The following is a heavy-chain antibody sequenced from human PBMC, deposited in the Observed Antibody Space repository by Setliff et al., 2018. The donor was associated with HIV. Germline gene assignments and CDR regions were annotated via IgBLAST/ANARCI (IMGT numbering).Heavy chain of an antibody. D-gene: IGHD3-22*01. V-gene: IGHV4-34*01. Sequence: PSETLSLTCAVYRGSFSGYYWSWIRQPPGKGLEWIGEINHSGSTNYNPSLKSRVTISVDTSKNQFSLKLSSVTAADTAVYYCARRGITMIVAVNWYFDLWGRGTLVTVSS. CDR2: INHSGST. J-gene: IGHJ2*01. CDR3: ARRGITMIVAVNWYFDL. CDR1: RGSFSGYY.